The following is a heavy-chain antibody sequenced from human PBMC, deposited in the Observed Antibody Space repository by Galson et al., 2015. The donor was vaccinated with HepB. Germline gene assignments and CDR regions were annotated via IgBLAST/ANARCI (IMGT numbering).Heavy chain of an antibody. V-gene: IGHV1-69*13. J-gene: IGHJ4*02. CDR2: IIPIFGTA. CDR3: ARTLGQSRGIFDY. Sequence: SVKVSCKASGATFSSYAISWVRQAPGQGLEWMGGIIPIFGTANYAQEFQGRVTITADESTSTAYMDLSSLRSEDTAVYYCARTLGQSRGIFDYWGQGTLVTVSS. CDR1: GATFSSYA. D-gene: IGHD7-27*01.